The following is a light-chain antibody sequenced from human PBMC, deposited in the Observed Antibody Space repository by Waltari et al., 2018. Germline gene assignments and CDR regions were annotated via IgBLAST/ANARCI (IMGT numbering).Light chain of an antibody. Sequence: FVLPQSPGTLSLSPGERATLSCRASQSVSRSLAWYQQKPGQAPKLLIYGASTRATGIPDRFTGSGSGTDFSLTISSLEPEDFAIYFCQHYVRLPATFGQGTKVEIK. J-gene: IGKJ1*01. CDR3: QHYVRLPAT. V-gene: IGKV3-20*01. CDR2: GAS. CDR1: QSVSRS.